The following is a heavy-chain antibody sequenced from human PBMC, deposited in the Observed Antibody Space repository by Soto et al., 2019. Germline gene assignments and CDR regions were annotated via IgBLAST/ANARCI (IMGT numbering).Heavy chain of an antibody. CDR1: GGSISSSGYY. Sequence: QLQLQESGPGLVKPSETLSLTCTVSGGSISSSGYYWGWIRQPPGKGLEWTGTIYYSGSTYYNPSLKSRVTISGDTSKNQSSLKLSSVTAADTAVYYCARHGTANSFDYWGQGALGTVSS. CDR3: ARHGTANSFDY. V-gene: IGHV4-39*01. J-gene: IGHJ4*02. D-gene: IGHD1-1*01. CDR2: IYYSGST.